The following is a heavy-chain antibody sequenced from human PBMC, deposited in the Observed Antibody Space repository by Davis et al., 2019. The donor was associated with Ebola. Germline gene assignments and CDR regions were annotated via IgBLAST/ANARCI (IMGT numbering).Heavy chain of an antibody. CDR3: ARSPFGVVIHHAFDI. CDR2: INPNSGGT. D-gene: IGHD3-3*01. J-gene: IGHJ3*02. CDR1: GYTFTGYY. V-gene: IGHV1-2*04. Sequence: ASVKASCKASGYTFTGYYMHWVRQAPGQGLEWMGWINPNSGGTNYAQKFQGWVTMTRDTSISTAYMELSRLRSDDTAVYYCARSPFGVVIHHAFDIWGQGTMVTVSS.